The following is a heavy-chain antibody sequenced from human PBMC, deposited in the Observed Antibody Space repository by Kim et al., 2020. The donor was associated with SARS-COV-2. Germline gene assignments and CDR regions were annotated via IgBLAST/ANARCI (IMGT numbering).Heavy chain of an antibody. CDR3: ANLQFDY. J-gene: IGHJ4*02. CDR2: SGGST. V-gene: IGHV3-23*01. Sequence: SGGSTYHADSGKGRFTISRDNYKNTLYLQMNSLRAEDTAVYYCANLQFDYWGQGTLVTVSS.